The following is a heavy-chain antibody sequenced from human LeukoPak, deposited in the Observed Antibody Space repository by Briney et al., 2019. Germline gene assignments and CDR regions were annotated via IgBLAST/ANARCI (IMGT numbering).Heavy chain of an antibody. V-gene: IGHV4-34*01. CDR3: AREWIGYCSGGSCSGFYYYYNYMDV. CDR1: GGSISGSYY. D-gene: IGHD2-15*01. CDR2: INHSGST. Sequence: PSETLSLTCTVSGGSISGSYYWVWIRQPPGKGLEWIGEINHSGSTNYNPSLKSRVTISVDTSKNQFSLKLSSVTAADTAVYYCAREWIGYCSGGSCSGFYYYYNYMDVWGKGTTVTVSS. J-gene: IGHJ6*03.